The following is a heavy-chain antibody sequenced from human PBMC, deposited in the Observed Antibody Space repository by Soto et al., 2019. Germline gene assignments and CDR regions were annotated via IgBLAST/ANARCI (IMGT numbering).Heavy chain of an antibody. Sequence: QVPLVESGGGVVQPGRSLRLTCAASGFTFSSYGMHWVRQAPGKGLEWVAVIWYDGSNKYYADSVKGRFTISRDNSKNTLYLQMNSLRAEDTAVYYCARSVDYGGNGLFDYWGQGTLVTVSS. D-gene: IGHD4-17*01. CDR3: ARSVDYGGNGLFDY. J-gene: IGHJ4*02. V-gene: IGHV3-33*01. CDR2: IWYDGSNK. CDR1: GFTFSSYG.